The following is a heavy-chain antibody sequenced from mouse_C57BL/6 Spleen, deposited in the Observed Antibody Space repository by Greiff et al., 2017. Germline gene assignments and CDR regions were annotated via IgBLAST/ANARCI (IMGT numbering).Heavy chain of an antibody. CDR3: TTSAQAMRSFAY. CDR1: GFNIKDDY. V-gene: IGHV14-4*01. J-gene: IGHJ3*01. Sequence: VQLQQSGAELVRPGASVKLSCTASGFNIKDDYMHWVKQRPEQGLEWIGWIDPENGDTEYASKFQGKATITADTSSNTAYLQLSSLTSEDTAVYYCTTSAQAMRSFAYWGQGTLVTVSA. CDR2: IDPENGDT. D-gene: IGHD3-2*02.